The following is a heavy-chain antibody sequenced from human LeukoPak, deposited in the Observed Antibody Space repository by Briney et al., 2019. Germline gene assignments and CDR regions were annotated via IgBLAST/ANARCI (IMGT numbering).Heavy chain of an antibody. D-gene: IGHD6-13*01. V-gene: IGHV1-18*01. CDR3: AREGSSWYYYYYYMDV. CDR2: ISAYNGNT. CDR1: GYTFTSYG. J-gene: IGHJ6*03. Sequence: ASVKVSCKASGYTFTSYGISWVRQAPGQGLEWMGWISAYNGNTNYAQKLQGRVTMTTDTSTSTAYMELRSLRFDDTAVYYCAREGSSWYYYYYYMDVWAKGPRSPSP.